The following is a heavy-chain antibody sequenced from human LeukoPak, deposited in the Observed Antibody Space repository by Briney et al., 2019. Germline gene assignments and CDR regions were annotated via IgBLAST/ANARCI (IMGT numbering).Heavy chain of an antibody. V-gene: IGHV3-21*01. CDR2: ISSSSSYI. CDR1: GFTFSSYS. CDR3: ARDCSTTSCSTGYYFDY. D-gene: IGHD2-2*01. Sequence: PGGSLRLSCAASGFTFSSYSMNWVRQAPGKGLEWVSSISSSSSYIYYADSVKGRFTISRDNAKNSLYLQMNSLRAEDTAVYYCARDCSTTSCSTGYYFDYWGQGTLVTVSS. J-gene: IGHJ4*02.